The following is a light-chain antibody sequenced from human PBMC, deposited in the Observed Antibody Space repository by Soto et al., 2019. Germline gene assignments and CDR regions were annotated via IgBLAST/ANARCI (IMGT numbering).Light chain of an antibody. CDR3: MQALKPPYT. CDR1: QNIYSNY. V-gene: IGKV3-20*01. CDR2: GAS. Sequence: EIVLTQSPGTLSLSPGEGATLSCRASQNIYSNYLAWYQQKPGQAPRLLFNGASIRATGIPDRFSGSVSGTDFTLKISRVETEDVGVYYCMQALKPPYTFGQGTKLEIK. J-gene: IGKJ2*01.